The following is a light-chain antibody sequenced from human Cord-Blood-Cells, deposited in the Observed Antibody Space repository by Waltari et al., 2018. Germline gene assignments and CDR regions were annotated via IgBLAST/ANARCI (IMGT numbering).Light chain of an antibody. V-gene: IGLV2-23*01. CDR2: EGS. J-gene: IGLJ2*01. Sequence: QSALTQTASASGYPGQSLTISRTGTSSDAGSYNLVSWYQQHPGKAPKLRIYEGSNRPSGVSNRFSGSKSGNTGSLSISGLQAEDEADYYCCSHAGRSVVFGGGTKLTVL. CDR3: CSHAGRSVV. CDR1: SSDAGSYNL.